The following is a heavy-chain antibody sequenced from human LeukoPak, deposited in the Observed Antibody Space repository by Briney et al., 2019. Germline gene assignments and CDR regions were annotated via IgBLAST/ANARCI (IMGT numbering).Heavy chain of an antibody. V-gene: IGHV3-48*01. D-gene: IGHD5-12*01. CDR3: AVRGYSGYDGYYYYYMDV. CDR1: GFTFSSYS. Sequence: SGGSLRLSCAASGFTFSSYSMNWVRQAPGKGLEWVSYISSSSSTIYYADSVKGRFTISRDNAKNSLYLQMNSLRAEDTAVYYCAVRGYSGYDGYYYYYMDVWGKGTTVTISS. J-gene: IGHJ6*03. CDR2: ISSSSSTI.